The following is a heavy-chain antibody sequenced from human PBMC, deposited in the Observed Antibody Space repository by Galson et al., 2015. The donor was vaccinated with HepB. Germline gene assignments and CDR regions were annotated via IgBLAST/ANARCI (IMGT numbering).Heavy chain of an antibody. D-gene: IGHD3-16*02. V-gene: IGHV3-23*01. CDR3: SKYRYVAPGAFDI. CDR1: GFTFSSYA. Sequence: SLRLSCAASGFTFSSYAMSWVRQAPGKGLEWVSAISGSGGSTYYADSVKGRFTISRDNSKNTLYLQMNSLRAEDTAVYYCSKYRYVAPGAFDIWGQGTMVTVSS. CDR2: ISGSGGST. J-gene: IGHJ3*02.